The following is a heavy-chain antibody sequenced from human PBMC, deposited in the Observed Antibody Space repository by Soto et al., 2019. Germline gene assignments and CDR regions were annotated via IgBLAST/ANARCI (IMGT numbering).Heavy chain of an antibody. CDR3: PRCDVCYPGGDDAFDL. J-gene: IGHJ3*01. V-gene: IGHV1-69*01. D-gene: IGHD2-21*02. Sequence: QVQLVQSGAEVKKPGSSVKVSCKTSGGTFSSHALTWLRQAPGQGLEWMGGIIPMFGTTYTSQKFQGRVAIPADETTSTLELSSLRSEDTAVYFCPRCDVCYPGGDDAFDLWGQGTTVIVSS. CDR2: IIPMFGTT. CDR1: GGTFSSHA.